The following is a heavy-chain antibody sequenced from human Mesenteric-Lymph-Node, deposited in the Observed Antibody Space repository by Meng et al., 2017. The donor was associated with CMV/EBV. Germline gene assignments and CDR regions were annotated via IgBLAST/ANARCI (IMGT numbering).Heavy chain of an antibody. CDR2: IQYDGGNE. D-gene: IGHD1-26*01. J-gene: IGHJ4*02. Sequence: GESLKISCAASGFTFNTYGMNWVRQAPGKGLEWVSFIQYDGGNEYYADSVKGRFIISRDNSKNTLYLRMNSLRVEDTAVYYCASREREPHLGDYWGQGTLVTVSS. CDR3: ASREREPHLGDY. CDR1: GFTFNTYG. V-gene: IGHV3-30*02.